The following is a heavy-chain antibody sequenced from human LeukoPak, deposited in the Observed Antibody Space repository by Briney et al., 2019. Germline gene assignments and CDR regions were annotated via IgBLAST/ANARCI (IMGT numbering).Heavy chain of an antibody. V-gene: IGHV3-23*01. Sequence: GGSLRLSCAVSRFTFNSYAIYWVRQAPGKGLEWVSGISGSGGSTYHADSVKGRFSISRDNSRNTVFLQMNSLSAEDTAVYYCAKDAIPRNSLWDYFDYLGQGTLVTVSS. CDR1: RFTFNSYA. CDR3: AKDAIPRNSLWDYFDY. D-gene: IGHD2-21*01. CDR2: ISGSGGST. J-gene: IGHJ4*02.